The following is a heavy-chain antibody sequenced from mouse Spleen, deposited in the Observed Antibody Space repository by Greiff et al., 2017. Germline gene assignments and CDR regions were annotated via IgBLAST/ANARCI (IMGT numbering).Heavy chain of an antibody. V-gene: IGHV5-4*01. CDR2: ISDGGSYT. J-gene: IGHJ4*01. CDR3: AREGITTAAMDY. Sequence: EVMLVESGGGLVKPGGSLKLSCEASGFTFSSYAMSWVRQTPEKRLEWVATISDGGSYTYYPDNVKGRFTISRDNAKNNLYLQMSHLKSEDTAMYYCAREGITTAAMDYWGQGTSVTVSS. D-gene: IGHD1-2*01. CDR1: GFTFSSYA.